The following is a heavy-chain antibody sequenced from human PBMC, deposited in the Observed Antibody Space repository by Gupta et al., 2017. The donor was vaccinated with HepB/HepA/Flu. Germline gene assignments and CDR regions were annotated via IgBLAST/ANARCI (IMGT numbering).Heavy chain of an antibody. CDR1: GFSLSNARMG. V-gene: IGHV2-26*01. CDR3: ARILLGSVYYYDSSGYYQNWFDP. D-gene: IGHD3-22*01. J-gene: IGHJ5*02. CDR2: IFSNDEK. Sequence: QVTLKESGPVLVKPTETLTLTCTVSGFSLSNARMGVSWIRQPPGKALEWLAHIFSNDEKSYSTSLKSRLTISKDTSKSQVVLTMTNMDPVDTATYYCARILLGSVYYYDSSGYYQNWFDPWGQGTLVTVSS.